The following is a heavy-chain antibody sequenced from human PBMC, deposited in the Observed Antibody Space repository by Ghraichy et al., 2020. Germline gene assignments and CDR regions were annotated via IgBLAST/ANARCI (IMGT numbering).Heavy chain of an antibody. D-gene: IGHD5-12*01. CDR1: GGSISTYY. CDR3: AREQAWLPQPPTDLYWFFDL. CDR2: IHNSGST. J-gene: IGHJ2*01. V-gene: IGHV4-59*01. Sequence: SQTLSLTCTVSGGSISTYYWNWIRQSPGKGLEWIGHIHNSGSTKYNPSLKSRVTITVDTSKNQFSLKLTSVTAADTAEYYCAREQAWLPQPPTDLYWFFDLWGRGTLVTISS.